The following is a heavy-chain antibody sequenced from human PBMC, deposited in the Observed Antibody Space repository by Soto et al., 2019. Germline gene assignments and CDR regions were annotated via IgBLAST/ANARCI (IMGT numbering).Heavy chain of an antibody. Sequence: EVQLLESGGGLVQPGGSLRLSCAASGLTFNSFAMGWVRQAPGKGLEWVSSISGDGVRTFYADSVKGRFTISRDNSKNTLYLQVNSLRAEDTAVYYGAKGEKTSGYDYWGQGTLVTVSS. CDR1: GLTFNSFA. J-gene: IGHJ4*02. V-gene: IGHV3-23*01. CDR2: ISGDGVRT. CDR3: AKGEKTSGYDY. D-gene: IGHD5-12*01.